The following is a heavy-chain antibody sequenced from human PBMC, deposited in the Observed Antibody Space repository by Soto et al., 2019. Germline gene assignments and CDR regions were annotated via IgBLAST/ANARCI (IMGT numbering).Heavy chain of an antibody. CDR2: INHRGVT. CDR3: GRGMGREPTRGN. Sequence: QVQLQQWGAGLLKPSETLSLTCAVYGVSFSNYYWVWIRQSPGKGLEWIGEINHRGVTNYKPSLKRRVSIFVDTSKNQSSLRLTSVTAADSAVYYCGRGMGREPTRGNWGQATPVSVSS. V-gene: IGHV4-34*01. CDR1: GVSFSNYY. D-gene: IGHD1-26*01. J-gene: IGHJ4*02.